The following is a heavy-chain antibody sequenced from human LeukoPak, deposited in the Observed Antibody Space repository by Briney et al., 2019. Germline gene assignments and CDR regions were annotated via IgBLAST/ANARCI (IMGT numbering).Heavy chain of an antibody. V-gene: IGHV4-39*01. CDR2: IYYSGST. CDR3: ARQDRSVTMIVSLWFDP. Sequence: NPSETLSLTCTVSGGSISSRSYYWGWIRQPPGKGLEWIGSIYYSGSTYYNPSLKSRVTISVDTSKNQFSLKLSSVTAADTAVYYCARQDRSVTMIVSLWFDPWGQGTLVTVSS. CDR1: GGSISSRSYY. D-gene: IGHD3-22*01. J-gene: IGHJ5*02.